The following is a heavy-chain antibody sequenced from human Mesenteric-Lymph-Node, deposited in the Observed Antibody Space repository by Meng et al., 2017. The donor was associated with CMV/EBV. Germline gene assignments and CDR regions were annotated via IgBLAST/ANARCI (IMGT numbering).Heavy chain of an antibody. J-gene: IGHJ5*02. V-gene: IGHV3-23*01. CDR3: AGGGPAIYSPFDP. Sequence: GESLKISCVASGSTFSNYHMSWVRQAPGRGLEWVSGISSSGGSTYDADSVKGRFSISRDNSRNTLYLQMMSLRAEDTAVYYCAGGGPAIYSPFDPWGQGTLVTVSS. D-gene: IGHD3-16*01. CDR1: GSTFSNYH. CDR2: ISSSGGST.